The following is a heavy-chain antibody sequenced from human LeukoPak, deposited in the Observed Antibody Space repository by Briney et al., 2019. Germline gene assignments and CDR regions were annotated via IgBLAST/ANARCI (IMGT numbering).Heavy chain of an antibody. Sequence: GGSLRLSWAVSGITLSNYGKGCVRQAPAKGVVWVTGISYSGGSTNYADSVKGRFTISRDNPKNTLYLQMNSLRDEDTAVYFCAKRGVVIRVILVGFHKEANYFDSWGQGALVTVSS. V-gene: IGHV3-23*01. CDR1: GITLSNYG. CDR3: AKRGVVIRVILVGFHKEANYFDS. J-gene: IGHJ4*02. CDR2: ISYSGGST. D-gene: IGHD3-10*01.